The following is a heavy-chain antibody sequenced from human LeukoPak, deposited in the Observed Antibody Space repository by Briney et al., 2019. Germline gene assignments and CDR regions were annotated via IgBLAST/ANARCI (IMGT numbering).Heavy chain of an antibody. Sequence: SETLSLTCTVSGGSISSSSSYWGWIRQPPGKGLEWIGRIYYSGTTDYNPSLTSRVTISVETSKSQFSLKLSTGTAADTAVYYCARYYCGGDCYSGYFDYWGQGTLVTVSS. D-gene: IGHD2-21*02. CDR1: GGSISSSSSY. CDR2: IYYSGTT. V-gene: IGHV4-39*01. CDR3: ARYYCGGDCYSGYFDY. J-gene: IGHJ4*02.